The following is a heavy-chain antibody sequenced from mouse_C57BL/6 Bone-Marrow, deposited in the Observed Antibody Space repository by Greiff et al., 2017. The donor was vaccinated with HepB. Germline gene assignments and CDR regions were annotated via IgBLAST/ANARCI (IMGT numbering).Heavy chain of an antibody. J-gene: IGHJ2*01. CDR1: GYTFTSYW. CDR2: INPSNGGT. D-gene: IGHD3-2*02. Sequence: QVQLQHPGTELVKPGASVKLSCKASGYTFTSYWMHWVKQRPGQGLEWIGNINPSNGGTNYNEKFKSKATLTVDKSSSTAYMQLSSLTSEDSAVYYCAQTAQASYYFDYWGQGTTLTVSS. V-gene: IGHV1-53*01. CDR3: AQTAQASYYFDY.